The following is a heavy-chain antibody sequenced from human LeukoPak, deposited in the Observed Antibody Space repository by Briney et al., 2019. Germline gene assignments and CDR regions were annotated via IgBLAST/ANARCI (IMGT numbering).Heavy chain of an antibody. D-gene: IGHD6-13*01. CDR3: AREAAATFRNWFDP. CDR1: GLTFSSYS. V-gene: IGHV3-21*01. Sequence: GGSLRLSCAASGLTFSSYSMNWVGQAPGKGLEWVSSISSSSSYIYYADSVKGRFTISRDNAKNSLYLQMNSLRAEDTAVYYCAREAAATFRNWFDPWGQGTLVTVSS. J-gene: IGHJ5*02. CDR2: ISSSSSYI.